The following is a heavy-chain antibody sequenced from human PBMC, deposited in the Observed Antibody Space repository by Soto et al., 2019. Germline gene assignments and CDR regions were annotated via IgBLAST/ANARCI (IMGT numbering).Heavy chain of an antibody. J-gene: IGHJ4*02. CDR1: GYTFTSYG. CDR2: ISAYNGNT. CDR3: ARDDVDTAMVGVFDY. Sequence: QVQLVQSGAEVKKPGASVKVSCKASGYTFTSYGISWVRQAPGQGLEWMGWISAYNGNTNYAQKLQGRVTMTTDTSTSTDYMELRSLRSDDTAVYYCARDDVDTAMVGVFDYWGQGTLVTVSS. D-gene: IGHD5-18*01. V-gene: IGHV1-18*01.